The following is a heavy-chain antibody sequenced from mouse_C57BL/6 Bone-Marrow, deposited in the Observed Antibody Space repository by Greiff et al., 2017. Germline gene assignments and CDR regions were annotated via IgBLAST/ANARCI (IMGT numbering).Heavy chain of an antibody. CDR1: GYTFTSYW. Sequence: VQLQQPGAELVRPGSSVKLSCKASGYTFTSYWMHWVKQRPIQGLEWIGNIDPSDSETHYNQKFKDKATLTVDKSSSTAYMQLNSLTSEDSAVYYCARSVYYYGSSPWFAYWGQGTLVTVSA. CDR3: ARSVYYYGSSPWFAY. CDR2: IDPSDSET. J-gene: IGHJ3*01. D-gene: IGHD1-1*01. V-gene: IGHV1-52*01.